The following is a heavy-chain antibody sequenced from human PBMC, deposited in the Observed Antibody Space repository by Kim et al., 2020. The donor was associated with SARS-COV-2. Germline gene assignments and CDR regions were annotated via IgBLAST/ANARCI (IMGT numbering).Heavy chain of an antibody. CDR2: ISWNSGSI. CDR3: AKEIIPLYYGPGSLQGIDV. J-gene: IGHJ6*02. D-gene: IGHD3-10*01. Sequence: GGSLRLSCAASGFTFDDYAMHWVRQAPGKGLEWVSGISWNSGSICYADSVKGRFTISRDNAKNSLYPQMNSLTAEDTASYYCAKEIIPLYYGPGSLQGIDVWSQGTTVTVS. CDR1: GFTFDDYA. V-gene: IGHV3-9*01.